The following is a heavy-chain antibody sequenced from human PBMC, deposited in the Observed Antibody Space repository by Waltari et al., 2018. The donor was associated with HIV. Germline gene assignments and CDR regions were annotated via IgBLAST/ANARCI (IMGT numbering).Heavy chain of an antibody. J-gene: IGHJ4*02. Sequence: QVQLVQSGAEVKKPGSSVKVSCKASGGTFSSYTISWVRPAPGQGLEWMGRVLPILGIANYAQKFQGRVTITADKATSTAYMELSSLRSEDTAVYYCARDPGGIAVAGTNFDYWGQGTLVTVSS. D-gene: IGHD6-19*01. CDR1: GGTFSSYT. CDR2: VLPILGIA. V-gene: IGHV1-69*08. CDR3: ARDPGGIAVAGTNFDY.